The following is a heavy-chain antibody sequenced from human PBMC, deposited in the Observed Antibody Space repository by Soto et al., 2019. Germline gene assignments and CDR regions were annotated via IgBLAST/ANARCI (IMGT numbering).Heavy chain of an antibody. CDR1: GCTFSSYD. CDR3: ARAAATAPYYYYYYGMDV. J-gene: IGHJ6*02. CDR2: IGTAGDT. V-gene: IGHV3-13*01. Sequence: GGSLRLSCAASGCTFSSYDMHWVRQATGKGLEWVSAIGTAGDTYYPGSVKGRFTISRENAKNSLYLQMNSLRAEDTAVYYCARAAATAPYYYYYYGMDVWGQGTTVTVSS. D-gene: IGHD6-25*01.